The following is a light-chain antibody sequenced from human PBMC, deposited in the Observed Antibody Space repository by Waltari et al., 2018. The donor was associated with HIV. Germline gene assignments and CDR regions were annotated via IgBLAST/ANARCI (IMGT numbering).Light chain of an antibody. CDR2: AAS. J-gene: IGKJ4*01. Sequence: DIQLTQSPSFLSASVGDRVTVSCRASQSISSHLAWFQQKPGKAPRPLIYAASSLQRGVPSRVSGSGSGTEFTLTISSLQPEDFATYFCQQLHVYPLTFGGGTKVEI. V-gene: IGKV1-9*01. CDR1: QSISSH. CDR3: QQLHVYPLT.